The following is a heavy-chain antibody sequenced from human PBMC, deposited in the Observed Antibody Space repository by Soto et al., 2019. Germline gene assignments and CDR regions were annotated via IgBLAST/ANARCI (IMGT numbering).Heavy chain of an antibody. J-gene: IGHJ6*03. V-gene: IGHV1-8*01. CDR1: GYTFTSYH. D-gene: IGHD3-3*01. CDR2: MNPNSGNT. CDR3: ARVKGYYDFWSGYPTYMDI. Sequence: ASVKVSCKASGYTFTSYHINWVRLATGQGLEWMGWMNPNSGNTGYAQKFQGRVTMTRNTSISTAYMELSSLRSEDTAVYYCARVKGYYDFWSGYPTYMDIWGKGTTVTVS.